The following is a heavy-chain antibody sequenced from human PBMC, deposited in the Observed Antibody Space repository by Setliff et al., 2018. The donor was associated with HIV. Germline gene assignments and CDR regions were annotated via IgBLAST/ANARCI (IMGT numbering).Heavy chain of an antibody. CDR3: VRLTADRTNYYYYMDV. V-gene: IGHV1-18*01. J-gene: IGHJ6*03. CDR2: IDSNNGNR. CDR1: GYSLSTYA. Sequence: GASVKVSCKASGYSLSTYAISWVRQAPGQGLEWMGWIDSNNGNRNFAQKFRGRVTMTTDKSTNTAYMEVRSLSFDDTAVYYCVRLTADRTNYYYYMDVWGKGTTVTVSS. D-gene: IGHD2-8*01.